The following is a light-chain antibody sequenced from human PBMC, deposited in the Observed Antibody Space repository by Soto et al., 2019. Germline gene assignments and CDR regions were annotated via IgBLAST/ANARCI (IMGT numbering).Light chain of an antibody. Sequence: EIVLKQSPGTLSLSPGERATLSCRASQSVSSSYLAWYQQKPGQAPRLLIYGASSRATGIPDRFSGSGSGTDFTLTISRLEPEDFAVYYCQQYGSSPPETFGQGTKVEIK. V-gene: IGKV3-20*01. J-gene: IGKJ1*01. CDR2: GAS. CDR1: QSVSSSY. CDR3: QQYGSSPPET.